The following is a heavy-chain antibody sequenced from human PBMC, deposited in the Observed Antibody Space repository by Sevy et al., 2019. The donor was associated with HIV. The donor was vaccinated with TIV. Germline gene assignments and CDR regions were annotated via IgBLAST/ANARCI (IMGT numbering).Heavy chain of an antibody. CDR2: IIENGADR. CDR3: TRNGGAFDNGFDP. CDR1: GFSFSDFA. Sequence: GGSLRLSCAASGFSFSDFAMSWVRQAPGKGLEWVSGIIENGADRHYADSVKGRFTVSRDNSRDRLYLQMNSLRAEDTAVYYCTRNGGAFDNGFDPWGQGTLVTVSS. V-gene: IGHV3-23*01. J-gene: IGHJ5*02. D-gene: IGHD2-8*01.